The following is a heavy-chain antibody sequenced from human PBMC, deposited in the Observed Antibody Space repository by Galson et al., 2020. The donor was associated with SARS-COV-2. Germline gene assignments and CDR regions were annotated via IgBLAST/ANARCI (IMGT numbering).Heavy chain of an antibody. D-gene: IGHD3-3*01. J-gene: IGHJ4*02. CDR2: ISGSGGST. Sequence: GESLKISCAASGFTFSSYAMSWVRQAPGKGLEWVSAISGSGGSTYYADSVKGRFTISRDNSKNTLYLQMNSLRAEDTAVYYCAKVDYDFWSGVNIPILDSHFDYWGQGTLVTVSS. V-gene: IGHV3-23*01. CDR3: AKVDYDFWSGVNIPILDSHFDY. CDR1: GFTFSSYA.